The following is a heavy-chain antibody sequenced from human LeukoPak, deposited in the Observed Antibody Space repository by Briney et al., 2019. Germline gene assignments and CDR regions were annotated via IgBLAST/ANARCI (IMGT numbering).Heavy chain of an antibody. CDR1: GFTFSDYG. V-gene: IGHV3-30*18. CDR2: ISFDGSNK. D-gene: IGHD3-16*02. CDR3: AKTRGGNHRYPPGL. J-gene: IGHJ4*02. Sequence: GGSLRLSCAVSGFTFSDYGMHWVRQAPGKGLEWVAVISFDGSNKYYADSVKGRFTNSRDNSKNTLYLQMSSLRAEDTAVYYCAKTRGGNHRYPPGLWGQGTLVTVSS.